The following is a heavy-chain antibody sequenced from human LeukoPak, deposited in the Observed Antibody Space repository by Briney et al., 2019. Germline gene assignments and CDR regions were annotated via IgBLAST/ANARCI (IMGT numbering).Heavy chain of an antibody. Sequence: GESLKISCKGSEYSFATYWIGWVRQMPAQGLEWMGIIFPGDSDTRSSPSFQGQVTISADKSISTASLQWSSLKASDTAIYYCASEYCSGGNCYFDYWGQGTLVTVSS. CDR3: ASEYCSGGNCYFDY. CDR2: IFPGDSDT. D-gene: IGHD2-15*01. V-gene: IGHV5-51*01. CDR1: EYSFATYW. J-gene: IGHJ4*02.